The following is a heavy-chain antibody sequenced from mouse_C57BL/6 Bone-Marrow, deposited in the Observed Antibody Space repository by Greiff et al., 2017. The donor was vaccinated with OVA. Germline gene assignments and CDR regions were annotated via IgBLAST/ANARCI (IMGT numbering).Heavy chain of an antibody. CDR1: GYTFTSYW. CDR2: IDPSDSYP. V-gene: IGHV1-50*01. CDR3: ARRGSSAWFAY. Sequence: QVQLQQPGAELVKPGASVKLSCKASGYTFTSYWMQWVKQRPGQGLEWIGEIDPSDSYPYYPQKLKGKATLTVDTSSSTAYMQLSSLTSEDSAVYYCARRGSSAWFAYWGQGTLVTVSA. D-gene: IGHD1-1*01. J-gene: IGHJ3*01.